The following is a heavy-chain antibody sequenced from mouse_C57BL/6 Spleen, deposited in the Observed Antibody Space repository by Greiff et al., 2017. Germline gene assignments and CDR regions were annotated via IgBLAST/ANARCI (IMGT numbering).Heavy chain of an antibody. CDR1: GYTFTSYG. CDR3: ARSYYGSIEDYFDY. Sequence: QVQLQQSGAELARPGASVKLSCKASGYTFTSYGISWVQQSTGQGLEWIGEISPRSGNTYYNETFKGKATLTADKYSSTAYMELRSLTSEDSAVXFCARSYYGSIEDYFDYWGKGTTLTVSS. J-gene: IGHJ2*01. V-gene: IGHV1-81*01. D-gene: IGHD1-1*01. CDR2: ISPRSGNT.